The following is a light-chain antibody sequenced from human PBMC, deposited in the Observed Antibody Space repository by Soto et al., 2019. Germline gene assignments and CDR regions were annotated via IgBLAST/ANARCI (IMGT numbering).Light chain of an antibody. CDR2: GAS. V-gene: IGKV3-20*01. CDR1: QSVASNF. J-gene: IGKJ1*01. CDR3: QQYDNSLWT. Sequence: EIVFTQSPGTLSFSPGQRATLSCRASQSVASNFLTWYQQKPGQAPRLLIFGASSRATGIPDRFSGSGSGTDFTLTISRLEPEDFAVYYCQQYDNSLWTFGQGTKVDIK.